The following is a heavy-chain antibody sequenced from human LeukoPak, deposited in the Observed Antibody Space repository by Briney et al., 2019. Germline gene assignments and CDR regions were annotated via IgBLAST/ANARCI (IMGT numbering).Heavy chain of an antibody. D-gene: IGHD4-17*01. V-gene: IGHV4-34*01. Sequence: SETLSLTCAVYGGSFSGYYWSWIRQPPGKGLEWIGEINHSGSTNYNPFLKSRLAIAIDTSKKQFSLKLSPVTAADTAVYYCARHHDYGDYERAFDIWGLGTMVTVS. CDR1: GGSFSGYY. CDR3: ARHHDYGDYERAFDI. CDR2: INHSGST. J-gene: IGHJ3*02.